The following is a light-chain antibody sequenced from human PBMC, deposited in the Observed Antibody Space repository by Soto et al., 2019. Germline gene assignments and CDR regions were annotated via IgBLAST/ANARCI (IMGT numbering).Light chain of an antibody. J-gene: IGKJ4*01. CDR3: PQSSIPPLP. Sequence: DIWRSQSKESLAVCLGERATINCKSSQGGLYSSNNKNYLAWYQQKPGQPPKLLIYWASTRESGVPDRFSGSGSGTDFTLTISSLQAEDVAVYYCPQSSIPPLPFAGGTNVDI. CDR1: QGGLYSSNNKNY. V-gene: IGKV4-1*01. CDR2: WAS.